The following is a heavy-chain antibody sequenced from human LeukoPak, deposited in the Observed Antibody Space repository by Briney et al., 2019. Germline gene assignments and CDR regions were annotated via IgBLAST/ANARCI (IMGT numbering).Heavy chain of an antibody. CDR2: ITWNSGNI. Sequence: PGGSLRLSCAASGFTFGDYAMYWVRQAPGKGLEWVSTITWNSGNIAYADSVKGRFTISRYNAKSSLYLQMNSLRDEDMALYYCAKGLLGYCSGGSCGFDLWGQGTLVTVSS. D-gene: IGHD2-15*01. CDR3: AKGLLGYCSGGSCGFDL. J-gene: IGHJ4*02. CDR1: GFTFGDYA. V-gene: IGHV3-9*03.